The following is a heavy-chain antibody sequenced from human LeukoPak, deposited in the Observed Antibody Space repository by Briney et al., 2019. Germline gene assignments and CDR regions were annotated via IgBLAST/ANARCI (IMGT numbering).Heavy chain of an antibody. Sequence: SETLSLACTVSGGSISSYYWSWIRQPPGKGLEWIGYIYYSGSTNYNPSLKSRVTISVDTSKSQFSLKVSSVTAADTAVYYCARGGYSGSDWTTWGQGTLVTVSS. J-gene: IGHJ5*02. D-gene: IGHD5-12*01. CDR2: IYYSGST. V-gene: IGHV4-59*01. CDR3: ARGGYSGSDWTT. CDR1: GGSISSYY.